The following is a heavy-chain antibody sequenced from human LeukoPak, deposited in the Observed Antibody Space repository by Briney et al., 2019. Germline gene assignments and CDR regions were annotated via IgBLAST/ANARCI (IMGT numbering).Heavy chain of an antibody. CDR1: GFAFSEYY. D-gene: IGHD1-14*01. CDR2: ISSSGRLM. CDR3: ARDTNNGLDV. J-gene: IGHJ6*02. Sequence: GGSLRLSCAASGFAFSEYYINWIRQAPGKGLEWVSHISSSGRLMQYADSVRGRFTITRDNAQNFMSLQMNNLKPEDTAVYYCARDTNNGLDVWGRGTTVTVS. V-gene: IGHV3-11*01.